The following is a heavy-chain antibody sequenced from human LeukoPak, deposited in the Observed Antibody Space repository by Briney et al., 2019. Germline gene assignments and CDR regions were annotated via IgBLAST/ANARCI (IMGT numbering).Heavy chain of an antibody. V-gene: IGHV4-59*01. CDR2: IYYSGST. D-gene: IGHD3-9*01. CDR3: ARGLTGIAFDY. CDR1: GGSISSYY. J-gene: IGHJ4*02. Sequence: PSETLSLTCTVSGGSISSYYWSWIRQPPGKGLEWIGYIYYSGSTNYNPSLKRRVTISVDTSKNQFSLKLSSVTAADTAVYYCARGLTGIAFDYWGQGTLVTVSS.